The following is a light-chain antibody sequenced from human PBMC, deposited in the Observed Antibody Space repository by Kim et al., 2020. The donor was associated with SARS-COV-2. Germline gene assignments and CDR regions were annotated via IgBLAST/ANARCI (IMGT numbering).Light chain of an antibody. J-gene: IGKJ1*01. CDR2: GAS. V-gene: IGKV3D-15*01. Sequence: VSPGERAALSCRASQSVGSNLAWYQQRPGQAPRLLIYGASSRATGIPARFSGSGAGTEFTLSISSLQSEDSAIYYCQQYNIWPRTFGQGTKVDIK. CDR3: QQYNIWPRT. CDR1: QSVGSN.